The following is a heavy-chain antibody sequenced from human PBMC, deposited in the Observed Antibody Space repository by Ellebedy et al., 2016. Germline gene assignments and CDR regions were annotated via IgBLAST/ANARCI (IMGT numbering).Heavy chain of an antibody. CDR2: INGGNGNT. D-gene: IGHD1-7*01. CDR3: AREWNYGLIRGDP. CDR1: GYTFNNYV. Sequence: ASVKVSCKASGYTFNNYVMHWVRQAPGQRLEWMGWINGGNGNTKYSRKFQGRVTMTIDTSTSTAYMELRSLRSDDTAVYYCAREWNYGLIRGDPWGQGTLVTVSS. V-gene: IGHV1-3*01. J-gene: IGHJ5*02.